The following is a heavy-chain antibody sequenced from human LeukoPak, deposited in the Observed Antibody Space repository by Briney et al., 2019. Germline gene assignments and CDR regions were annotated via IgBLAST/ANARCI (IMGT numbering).Heavy chain of an antibody. D-gene: IGHD3-22*01. CDR1: GGSFSGYY. CDR2: INHSGST. Sequence: SETLSLTCAVYGGSFSGYYWSWIRQPPGKGLEWIGEINHSGSTNYNPSLKSRVTISVDTSKNQFSLKLSSVTAADTAVYYCVRGDNSSGYAFDYWGQGTLVTVSS. CDR3: VRGDNSSGYAFDY. V-gene: IGHV4-34*01. J-gene: IGHJ4*02.